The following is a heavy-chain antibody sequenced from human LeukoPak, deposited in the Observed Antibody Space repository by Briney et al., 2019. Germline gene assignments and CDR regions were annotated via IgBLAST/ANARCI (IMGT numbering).Heavy chain of an antibody. J-gene: IGHJ4*02. V-gene: IGHV3-21*04. CDR3: AKDGPLVGPYYFDY. CDR2: ISSSSSYI. D-gene: IGHD1-26*01. CDR1: GFTFSSYS. Sequence: GGSLRLSCAASGFTFSSYSMNWVRQAPGKGLEWVSSISSSSSYIYYADSVKGRFTISRDNSKNMLYLQMNSLRAEDTAVYYCAKDGPLVGPYYFDYWGQGTLVTVSS.